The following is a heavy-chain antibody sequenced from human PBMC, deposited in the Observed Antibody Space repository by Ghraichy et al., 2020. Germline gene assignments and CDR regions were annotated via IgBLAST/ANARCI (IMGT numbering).Heavy chain of an antibody. J-gene: IGHJ3*02. Sequence: GGSLRLSCAASGFTFSSYAMSWVRQAPGKGLEWVSAISGSGGSTYYADSVKGRFTISRDNSKNTLYLQMNSLRAEDTAVYYCARGAKDSGIGITMIVVVISRGNDAFDIWGQGTMVTVSS. CDR1: GFTFSSYA. CDR2: ISGSGGST. V-gene: IGHV3-23*01. D-gene: IGHD3-22*01. CDR3: ARGAKDSGIGITMIVVVISRGNDAFDI.